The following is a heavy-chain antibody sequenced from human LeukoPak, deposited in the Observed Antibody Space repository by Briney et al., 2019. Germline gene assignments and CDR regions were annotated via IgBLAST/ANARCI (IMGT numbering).Heavy chain of an antibody. CDR2: IKQDGSEK. CDR1: GFTFSSYW. D-gene: IGHD1-20*01. V-gene: IGHV3-7*01. J-gene: IGHJ6*02. Sequence: PGGSLRLSCAASGFTFSSYWMSWVRQAPGKGLEWVANIKQDGSEKYYVDSVKGRFTISGDNAKNSLYLQMNSLRAEDTAVYYCARFVANWNPGGMDVWGQGTTVIVSS. CDR3: ARFVANWNPGGMDV.